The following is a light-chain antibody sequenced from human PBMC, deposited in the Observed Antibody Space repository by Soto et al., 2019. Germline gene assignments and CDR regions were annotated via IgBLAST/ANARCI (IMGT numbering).Light chain of an antibody. J-gene: IGLJ1*01. Sequence: QSVLTQPRSVSGSPGQSVTISCTGTSSDVGGYNYVSWYQQDPGKAPKLMIYDVSKRPSGVPDRFSGSKSGNTASLTISGLQAEDEADYYCCSYAGSYTNVFGGGTKLTVL. CDR1: SSDVGGYNY. V-gene: IGLV2-11*01. CDR3: CSYAGSYTNV. CDR2: DVS.